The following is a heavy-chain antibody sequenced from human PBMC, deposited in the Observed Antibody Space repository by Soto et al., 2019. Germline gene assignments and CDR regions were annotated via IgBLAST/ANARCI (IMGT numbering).Heavy chain of an antibody. CDR3: AKDIRDFYGSGNSHDDYYYYGMDV. CDR1: GFNFTTYA. V-gene: IGHV3-23*01. Sequence: EVQLLESGGGLVQPGGSLRLSCAASGFNFTTYAMHWVRQAPEEGLEWVSGLGGSGGGTHCADSVKGGFTISRDNSKNTLYRQMNSLRAEDTAVYYSAKDIRDFYGSGNSHDDYYYYGMDVWGQGTTVPVSS. CDR2: LGGSGGGT. D-gene: IGHD3-10*01. J-gene: IGHJ6*02.